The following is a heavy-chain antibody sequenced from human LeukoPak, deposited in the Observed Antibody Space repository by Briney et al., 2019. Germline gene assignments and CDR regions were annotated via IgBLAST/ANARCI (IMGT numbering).Heavy chain of an antibody. J-gene: IGHJ4*02. V-gene: IGHV4-39*07. Sequence: SETLSLTCTVSGGSISSSSYYWGWIRQPPGKGLEWIGSIYYSGSTYYNPSLKSRVTISVDTSKNQFSLKLSSVTAADTAVYYCARDSHYYGSGSYSPFDYWGQGTLVTVSS. CDR3: ARDSHYYGSGSYSPFDY. CDR2: IYYSGST. D-gene: IGHD3-10*01. CDR1: GGSISSSSYY.